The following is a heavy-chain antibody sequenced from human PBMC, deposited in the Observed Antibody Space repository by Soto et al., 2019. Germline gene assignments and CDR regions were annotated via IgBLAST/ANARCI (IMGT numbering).Heavy chain of an antibody. Sequence: QVQLVQSGAEVKKPGASVKVSCKASGYTFTSYDINWVRQATGQGLEWMGWMNPNSGNTGYAQKFQGRVTMTRNTSISTAYMELSSLRSEYTAVYYCSRGDQQQLVLDYWGQGTLVTVSS. CDR1: GYTFTSYD. CDR3: SRGDQQQLVLDY. J-gene: IGHJ4*02. V-gene: IGHV1-8*01. D-gene: IGHD6-13*01. CDR2: MNPNSGNT.